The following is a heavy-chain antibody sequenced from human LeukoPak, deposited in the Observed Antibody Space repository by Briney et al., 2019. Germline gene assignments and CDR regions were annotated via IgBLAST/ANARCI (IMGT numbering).Heavy chain of an antibody. CDR1: GYTFTSYG. Sequence: ASVKVPCKASGYTFTSYGISWVRQAPGQGLEWMGIINPSGGSTSYAQKFQGRVTMTRDTSTSTVYMELSSLRSEDTAVYYCAREQSNRDGYNIWGQGTLVTVSS. D-gene: IGHD5-24*01. V-gene: IGHV1-46*01. J-gene: IGHJ4*02. CDR3: AREQSNRDGYNI. CDR2: INPSGGST.